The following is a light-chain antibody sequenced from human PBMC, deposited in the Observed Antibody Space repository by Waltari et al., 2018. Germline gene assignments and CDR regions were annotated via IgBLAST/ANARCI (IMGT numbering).Light chain of an antibody. V-gene: IGLV1-44*01. CDR1: NYNIGSGP. J-gene: IGLJ2*01. CDR3: ATWDGRVNGVL. CDR2: SND. Sequence: QSALTQAPSVSGTPGQRLTISCSGTNYNIGSGPVNWYQQVPGMSPKLLIYSNDQRPSGVPDRFSGSKSGTSASLAISGLQSEDEADYYCATWDGRVNGVLFGGGTKVTVL.